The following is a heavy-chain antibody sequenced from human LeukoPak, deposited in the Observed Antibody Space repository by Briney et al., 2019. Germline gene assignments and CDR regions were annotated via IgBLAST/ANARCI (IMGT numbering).Heavy chain of an antibody. CDR2: INPNSGGT. V-gene: IGHV1-2*02. CDR1: GYTFTGYY. D-gene: IGHD2-15*01. CDR3: ARDRYCSGGSCYDY. Sequence: ASVKVSCKASGYTFTGYYMHWVRQAPGQGLEWMGWINPNSGGTNYAQKFQGRVTMTRDTSISTAYMELSRLRSDDTAVYYRARDRYCSGGSCYDYWGRGTLVTVSS. J-gene: IGHJ4*02.